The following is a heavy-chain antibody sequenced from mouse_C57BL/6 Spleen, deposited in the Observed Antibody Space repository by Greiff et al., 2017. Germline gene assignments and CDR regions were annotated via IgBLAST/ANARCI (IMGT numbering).Heavy chain of an antibody. CDR1: GYTFTDYY. CDR3: ARREKRVYGYPFDY. J-gene: IGHJ2*01. CDR2: INPNNGGT. D-gene: IGHD2-2*01. Sequence: EVQLQQSGPELVKPGASVKISCKASGYTFTDYYMNWVKQSHGKSLEWIGDINPNNGGTSYNQKFKGKATLTVDKSSSTAYMELRSLTSEDSAVYYSARREKRVYGYPFDYWGQGTTLTVSS. V-gene: IGHV1-26*01.